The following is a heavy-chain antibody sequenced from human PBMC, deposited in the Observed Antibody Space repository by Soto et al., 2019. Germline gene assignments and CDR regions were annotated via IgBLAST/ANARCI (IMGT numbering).Heavy chain of an antibody. CDR2: IIPIFGTA. J-gene: IGHJ4*02. CDR3: ARAPESYYDSSGYWTN. CDR1: GGTFSSYA. Sequence: GASVKVSCKASGGTFSSYAISWVRQAPGQGLEWMGGIIPIFGTANYAQKFQGGVTITADESTSTAYMELSSLRSEDTAVYYCARAPESYYDSSGYWTNWGQGTLVTVSS. D-gene: IGHD3-22*01. V-gene: IGHV1-69*13.